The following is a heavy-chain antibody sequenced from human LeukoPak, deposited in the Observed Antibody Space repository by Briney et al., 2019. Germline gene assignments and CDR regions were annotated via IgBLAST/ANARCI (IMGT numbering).Heavy chain of an antibody. J-gene: IGHJ4*02. D-gene: IGHD2-21*01. CDR1: GFTFSSYG. Sequence: GRSLRLSCAASGFTFSSYGMHWVRQAPGKGLEWVAVIWYDGRNKYYADSVKGRFTISRDNSKNTLYLQMNSLRAEDTAVYYCVKDLVNFDYWGQGTQVTVSS. CDR3: VKDLVNFDY. CDR2: IWYDGRNK. V-gene: IGHV3-33*06.